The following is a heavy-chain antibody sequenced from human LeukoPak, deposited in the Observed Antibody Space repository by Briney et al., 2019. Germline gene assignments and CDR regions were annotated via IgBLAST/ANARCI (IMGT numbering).Heavy chain of an antibody. CDR1: GFSFNNYG. J-gene: IGHJ4*02. D-gene: IGHD2-15*01. CDR3: AKGNDGSRYSSVDY. V-gene: IGHV3-30*18. CDR2: LLYDESNK. Sequence: GGSLRLSCAASGFSFNNYGMHWVRQAPGKGLEWVAVLLYDESNKYYKDSVKGRFNISRDNSKNTLYLQMDSLRAEDTAVYYCAKGNDGSRYSSVDYWGQGALVTVSS.